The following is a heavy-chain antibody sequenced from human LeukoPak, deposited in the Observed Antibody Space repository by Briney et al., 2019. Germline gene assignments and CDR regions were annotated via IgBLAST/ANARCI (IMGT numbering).Heavy chain of an antibody. Sequence: GGSLRFSCVISGFTFSSYSMNWVRQAPGKGLDWVSYISSSSGAIYYADSVRGRFTISRDNAKNSLYMQMNSLRDEDTAVYYCARGSPWELDCWGQGTLVTVSS. CDR2: ISSSSGAI. CDR1: GFTFSSYS. D-gene: IGHD3-10*01. CDR3: ARGSPWELDC. J-gene: IGHJ4*02. V-gene: IGHV3-48*02.